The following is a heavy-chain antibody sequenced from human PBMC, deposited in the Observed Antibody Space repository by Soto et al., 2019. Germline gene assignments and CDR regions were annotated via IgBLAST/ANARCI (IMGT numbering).Heavy chain of an antibody. CDR3: ARDLRSPSSVYYYGMDV. V-gene: IGHV1-3*01. J-gene: IGHJ6*02. CDR2: INAGNGNT. CDR1: GYTFTSYA. Sequence: GASLKCSCESSGYTFTSYARHWVRQAPGQRVDWMGWINAGNGNTKYSQKFQGRVTITRGTSASTAYMELSSLRSEDTAVYYCARDLRSPSSVYYYGMDVWGQGTTVTVSS. D-gene: IGHD3-22*01.